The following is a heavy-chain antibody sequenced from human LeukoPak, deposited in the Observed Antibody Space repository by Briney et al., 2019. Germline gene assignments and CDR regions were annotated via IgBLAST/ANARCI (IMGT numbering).Heavy chain of an antibody. V-gene: IGHV1-8*01. J-gene: IGHJ6*02. D-gene: IGHD3-3*01. CDR1: GYTFTSYD. CDR2: MNPNSGNT. CDR3: ARQPISVYYYDMDV. Sequence: VASVNVSCKASGYTFTSYDINGVRQAPGQGLEWMGWMNPNSGNTGYAQKFQGRVTMTRNTSISTAYMELSSLRSEDTAVYYCARQPISVYYYDMDVRGQGTTVTVSS.